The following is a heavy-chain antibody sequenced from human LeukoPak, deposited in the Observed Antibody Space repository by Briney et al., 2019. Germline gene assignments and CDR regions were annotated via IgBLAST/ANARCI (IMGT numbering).Heavy chain of an antibody. CDR2: IYYSGST. CDR3: ARRGYSYGYPFDY. D-gene: IGHD5-18*01. Sequence: PSETLSLTCTVSGGSISSYYWSWSRQPPGKGLEWIGYIYYSGSTNYNPSLKSRVTISADTSKNQFSLKLSSVTAADTAVYYCARRGYSYGYPFDYWGQGTLVTVSS. CDR1: GGSISSYY. J-gene: IGHJ4*02. V-gene: IGHV4-59*08.